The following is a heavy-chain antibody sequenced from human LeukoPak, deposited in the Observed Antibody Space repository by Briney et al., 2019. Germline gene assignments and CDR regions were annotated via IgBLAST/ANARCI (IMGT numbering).Heavy chain of an antibody. CDR3: ARAEPPLSGYGVDY. Sequence: GASVKVSCKTSGYTFTGYYMHWVRQAPAQGLEWMGWINPNSGGTNYAQKFQGRVTMTRDTSISTAYMELSRLRSDDTAVYYCARAEPPLSGYGVDYWGQGTLVTVSS. CDR1: GYTFTGYY. V-gene: IGHV1-2*02. J-gene: IGHJ4*02. D-gene: IGHD5-12*01. CDR2: INPNSGGT.